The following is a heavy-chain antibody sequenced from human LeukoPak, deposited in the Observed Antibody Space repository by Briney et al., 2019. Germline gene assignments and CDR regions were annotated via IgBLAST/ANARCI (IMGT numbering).Heavy chain of an antibody. V-gene: IGHV3-7*01. CDR3: ERGGSYYYYYMDV. D-gene: IGHD3-10*01. Sequence: PGGSLRLSCAASGFTFSSYWMSWVRQTPGKGLEWLANINEIGSEKYYVDSVKGRFTISRDNSMNTVYLQMTSLRVEDTAVYYCERGGSYYYYYMDVWGKGTTVTVSS. J-gene: IGHJ6*03. CDR1: GFTFSSYW. CDR2: INEIGSEK.